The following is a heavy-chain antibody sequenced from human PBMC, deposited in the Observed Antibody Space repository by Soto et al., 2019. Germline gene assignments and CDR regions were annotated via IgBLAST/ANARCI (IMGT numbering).Heavy chain of an antibody. Sequence: QVHLQESGPGLVQPSETLSLTCTVSGDSISSYYWRWIRQPAGKGLEYIGPTYSSGSTNYNPSLNSRVTMSVDTSSSQFSLTVSSVTAADTAVYSCARDGKGVPYIFDYWGQGTLVTVST. D-gene: IGHD3-10*01. V-gene: IGHV4-4*07. CDR2: TYSSGST. CDR1: GDSISSYY. J-gene: IGHJ4*02. CDR3: ARDGKGVPYIFDY.